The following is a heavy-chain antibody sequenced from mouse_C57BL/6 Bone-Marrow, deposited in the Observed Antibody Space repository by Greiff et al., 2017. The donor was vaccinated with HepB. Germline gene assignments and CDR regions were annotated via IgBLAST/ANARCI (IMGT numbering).Heavy chain of an antibody. CDR2: INYDGSST. CDR3: ASYSNDGYFDV. CDR1: GFTFSDYY. D-gene: IGHD2-12*01. Sequence: EVKLMESEGGLVQPGSSMKLSCTASGFTFSDYYMAWVRQVPEKGLEWVANINYDGSSTYYLDSLKSRFIISRDNAKNILYLQMSSLKSEDTATYYCASYSNDGYFDVWGTGTTVTVSS. J-gene: IGHJ1*03. V-gene: IGHV5-16*01.